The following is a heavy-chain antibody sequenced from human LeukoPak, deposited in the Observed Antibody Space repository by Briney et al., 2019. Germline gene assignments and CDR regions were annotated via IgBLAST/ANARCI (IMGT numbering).Heavy chain of an antibody. D-gene: IGHD2-8*01. J-gene: IGHJ6*03. Sequence: SETLSLTCTVSGGSISSGSYYWSWIRQPAGKGLEWIGRIYTRGSTNYNPSLKSRVTISVDTSKNQFSLKLSSVTAADTAVYYCARASGYCTNGVCPGYYYYYMDVWGKGTTVTVSS. V-gene: IGHV4-61*02. CDR3: ARASGYCTNGVCPGYYYYYMDV. CDR1: GGSISSGSYY. CDR2: IYTRGST.